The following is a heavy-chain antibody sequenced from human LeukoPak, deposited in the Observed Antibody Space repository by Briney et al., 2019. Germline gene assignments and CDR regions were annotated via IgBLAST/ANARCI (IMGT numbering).Heavy chain of an antibody. J-gene: IGHJ6*02. CDR2: IYYSGST. CDR1: GGSISSSSYY. CDR3: AGITIFGVVISADV. D-gene: IGHD3-3*01. V-gene: IGHV4-61*05. Sequence: SETLSLTCTVSGGSISSSSYYWSWIRQPPGKGLEWIGYIYYSGSTNYNPSLKSRVTISVDTSKNQFSLKLSSVTAADTAVYYCAGITIFGVVISADVWGQGTTVTVSS.